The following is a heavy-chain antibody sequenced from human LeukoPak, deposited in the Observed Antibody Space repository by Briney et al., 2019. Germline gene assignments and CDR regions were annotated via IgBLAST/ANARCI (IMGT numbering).Heavy chain of an antibody. Sequence: GGSLRLSCAASGLNFKSFWMSWVRQVPTKGLEWVATIDYDGSGKYYVDSVKGRFTISRDNVKNSLYLEMNSLRAEDTAIYFCAKYPRTFDFWGQGILVTVSS. CDR2: IDYDGSGK. J-gene: IGHJ4*02. CDR1: GLNFKSFW. CDR3: AKYPRTFDF. V-gene: IGHV3-7*01. D-gene: IGHD2-2*02.